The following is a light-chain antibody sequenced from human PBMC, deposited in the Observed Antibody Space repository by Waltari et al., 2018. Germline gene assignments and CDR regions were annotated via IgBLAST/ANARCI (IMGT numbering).Light chain of an antibody. CDR2: DVV. CDR1: SSDVGNYNF. V-gene: IGLV2-11*01. J-gene: IGLJ7*01. Sequence: QSALTQPRSVSGSPGQSVTISCSGTSSDVGNYNFVSWYQQHPGNAPKRLIYDVVKRPSGVPDRFSGSKSGNTASLAISGLQTEDEADYYCCSYAGSYTFVFGGGTQLTVL. CDR3: CSYAGSYTFV.